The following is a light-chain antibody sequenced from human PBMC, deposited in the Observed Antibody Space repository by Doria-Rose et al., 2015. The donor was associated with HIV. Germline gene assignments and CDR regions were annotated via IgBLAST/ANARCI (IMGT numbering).Light chain of an antibody. J-gene: IGKJ1*01. V-gene: IGKV3-20*01. CDR3: HQYGTSWT. CDR1: QSFSSTY. CDR2: DGS. Sequence: EIVMTQSPGTLSLSPGERATLSCRASQSFSSTYLAWYQQQPGQAPSLLIYDGSTRATGIPDRFSASGSGTDFTLTINRLEPEDFALYYCHQYGTSWTCGQGTKVEI.